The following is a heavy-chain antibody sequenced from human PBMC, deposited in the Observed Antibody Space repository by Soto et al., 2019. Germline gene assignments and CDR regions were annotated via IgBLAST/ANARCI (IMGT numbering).Heavy chain of an antibody. V-gene: IGHV3-23*01. CDR1: GFTFSSYA. CDR2: ISGSGGST. J-gene: IGHJ4*02. D-gene: IGHD3-3*01. CDR3: ASKLRFLEWLFPVDN. Sequence: EVQLLESGGGLVQPGGSLRLSCAASGFTFSSYAMNWVRQAPGKGLEWVSGISGSGGSTNYADSVKGRFSISRDNSKNTLYLQMNSLRAEDTAVYYCASKLRFLEWLFPVDNWGQGTLVTVSS.